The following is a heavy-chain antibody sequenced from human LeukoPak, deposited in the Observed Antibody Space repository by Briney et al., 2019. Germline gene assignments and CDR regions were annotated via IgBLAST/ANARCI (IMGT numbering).Heavy chain of an antibody. CDR2: IKQDGSEK. Sequence: GGSLRLSCAASGFTFGSYWMSWVRQAPGKGLEWVANIKQDGSEKYYVDSVKGRFTISRDNAKNSLYLQMNSLRAEDTAVYYCARARGGYDFDYWGQGTLVTVAS. CDR3: ARARGGYDFDY. V-gene: IGHV3-7*01. J-gene: IGHJ4*02. CDR1: GFTFGSYW. D-gene: IGHD5-12*01.